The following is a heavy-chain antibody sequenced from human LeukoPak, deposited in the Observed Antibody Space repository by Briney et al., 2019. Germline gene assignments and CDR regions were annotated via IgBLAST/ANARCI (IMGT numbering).Heavy chain of an antibody. J-gene: IGHJ6*03. Sequence: SGDSLTLSCAASGFTFSNYAMNWVRQAPGRGLEWVSGFSGSGGTTYYADSVKGRFTISRDNSTNALYLQMNSLRVEDTAVYYCANGNRCTSPNCLGYYYFYMDVWGKGSTVTVSS. D-gene: IGHD2-8*01. CDR2: FSGSGGTT. V-gene: IGHV3-23*01. CDR3: ANGNRCTSPNCLGYYYFYMDV. CDR1: GFTFSNYA.